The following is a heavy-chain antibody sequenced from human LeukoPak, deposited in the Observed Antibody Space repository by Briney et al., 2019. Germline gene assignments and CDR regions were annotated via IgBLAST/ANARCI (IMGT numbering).Heavy chain of an antibody. D-gene: IGHD2-2*02. CDR2: IYYSGST. CDR3: ATGYCSSTSCYIPYHDAFDI. V-gene: IGHV4-59*01. Sequence: SETLSLTCTVSGGSISSYYWSWIRQPPGKGLEWIGYIYYSGSTNYNPSLKSRVTISVDTSKNQFSLKLSSVTAADTAVYYCATGYCSSTSCYIPYHDAFDIWGQGTMVTVSS. J-gene: IGHJ3*02. CDR1: GGSISSYY.